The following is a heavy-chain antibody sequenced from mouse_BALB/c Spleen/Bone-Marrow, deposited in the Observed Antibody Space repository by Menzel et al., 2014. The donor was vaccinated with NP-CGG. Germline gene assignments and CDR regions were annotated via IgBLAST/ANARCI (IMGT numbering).Heavy chain of an antibody. CDR1: GYAFSSSW. V-gene: IGHV1-82*01. CDR2: IYPGDGDA. D-gene: IGHD4-1*02. J-gene: IGHJ4*01. Sequence: QVQLQQSGPELVKPGASVKISCKASGYAFSSSWMNWVKQRSGQGLEWIGRIYPGDGDAKYNGKFKGKATLTADKSSSTAYMQLSSLTSVDSAVYFCARPLNWDPYAMDYWGQGTSVTVSS. CDR3: ARPLNWDPYAMDY.